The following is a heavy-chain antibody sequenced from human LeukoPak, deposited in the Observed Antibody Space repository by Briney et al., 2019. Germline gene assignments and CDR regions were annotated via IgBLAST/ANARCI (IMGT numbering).Heavy chain of an antibody. CDR1: GFSVSSYE. CDR2: IGSSGSTV. D-gene: IGHD3-10*02. Sequence: PGGCLRLSCAASGFSVSSYEINWVRQAPGKGLEWVSYIGSSGSTVYYADSVKSRFTISRDNAKKSLYLQMNSLRDEDTAVYYCAELGITMIGGVWGKGTTVTISS. CDR3: AELGITMIGGV. J-gene: IGHJ6*04. V-gene: IGHV3-48*03.